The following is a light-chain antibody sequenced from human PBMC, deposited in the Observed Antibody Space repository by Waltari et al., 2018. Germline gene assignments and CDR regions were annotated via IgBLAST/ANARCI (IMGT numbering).Light chain of an antibody. CDR1: HGIRND. V-gene: IGKV1-17*01. J-gene: IGKJ1*01. CDR3: LQHNTYPWT. Sequence: DIQMTQSPSSLSASVGDRVTFTCRASHGIRNDLGWYQQKPGKPPKRLIYTASTLQSGGPSRFSGTRSGTEFTLTISSRQPEGFATYYCLQHNTYPWTFGQGTKVEIK. CDR2: TAS.